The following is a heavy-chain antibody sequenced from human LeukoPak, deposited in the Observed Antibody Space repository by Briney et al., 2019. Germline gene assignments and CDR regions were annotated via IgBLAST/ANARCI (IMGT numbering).Heavy chain of an antibody. CDR1: GGSFSGYY. Sequence: SETLSLTCAVYGGSFSGYYWSWIRQPPGKGLEWIGEINHSGSTNYNPSLKSRVTISVDTSKNQFSLKLSSVTAADTAVYYCARLAYSSWFDPWGQGTLVTVSS. CDR3: ARLAYSSWFDP. V-gene: IGHV4-34*01. CDR2: INHSGST. D-gene: IGHD2-15*01. J-gene: IGHJ5*02.